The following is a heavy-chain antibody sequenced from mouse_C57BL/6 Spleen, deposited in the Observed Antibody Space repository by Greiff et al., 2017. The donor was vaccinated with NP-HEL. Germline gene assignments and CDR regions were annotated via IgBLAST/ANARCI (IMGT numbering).Heavy chain of an antibody. CDR3: TRKDYGSSYAY. D-gene: IGHD1-1*01. Sequence: QVQLKESGAELVRPGASVTLSCKASGYTFTDYEMHWVKQTPVHGLEWIGAIDPETGGTAYNQKFKGKAILTADKSSSTAYMELRSLTSEDSAVYYCTRKDYGSSYAYWGQGTTLTVSS. CDR1: GYTFTDYE. CDR2: IDPETGGT. J-gene: IGHJ2*01. V-gene: IGHV1-15*01.